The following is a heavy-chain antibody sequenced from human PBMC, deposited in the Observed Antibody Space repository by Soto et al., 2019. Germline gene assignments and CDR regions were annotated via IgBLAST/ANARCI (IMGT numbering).Heavy chain of an antibody. CDR3: ARDRGPTIQYNWFDP. CDR1: GFTFSSYS. Sequence: PVGSLRLSSVASGFTFSSYSMNGVRQAPGKGLEWVSSISSSSSYIYYADSVKGRFTISRDNAKNSLYLQMNSLRAEDTAVYYCARDRGPTIQYNWFDPWGQGTRVTVSS. V-gene: IGHV3-21*01. J-gene: IGHJ5*02. CDR2: ISSSSSYI. D-gene: IGHD5-12*01.